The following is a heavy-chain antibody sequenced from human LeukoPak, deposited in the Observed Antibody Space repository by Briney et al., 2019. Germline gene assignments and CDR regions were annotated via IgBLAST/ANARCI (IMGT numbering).Heavy chain of an antibody. CDR3: AKLLLLMVRGVIPLFDY. Sequence: GGSLRLSCAASGFTFSSYAMSWVRQAPGKGLEWVSAISGSGDSTYYADSVKGRFIISRDNSKNTLYLQMNSLRAEDTAVYYCAKLLLLMVRGVIPLFDYWGQGTLVTVSS. CDR1: GFTFSSYA. J-gene: IGHJ4*02. CDR2: ISGSGDST. D-gene: IGHD3-10*01. V-gene: IGHV3-23*01.